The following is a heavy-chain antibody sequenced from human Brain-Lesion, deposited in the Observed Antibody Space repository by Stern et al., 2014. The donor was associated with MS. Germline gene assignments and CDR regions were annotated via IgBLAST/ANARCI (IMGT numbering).Heavy chain of an antibody. V-gene: IGHV1-24*01. D-gene: IGHD1-26*01. J-gene: IGHJ4*02. Sequence: VQLVQSGAEVKKPGASVKVSCKVSGYTLTDLSMHWVRQAPSKGLEWMGGFDPEDGETIYAQKFQGRVTMTKDTSTDTAYMELSSLRSEDTAVYYCATLSPGAGGNYYRHFDYWGQGTLVTVSS. CDR3: ATLSPGAGGNYYRHFDY. CDR2: FDPEDGET. CDR1: GYTLTDLS.